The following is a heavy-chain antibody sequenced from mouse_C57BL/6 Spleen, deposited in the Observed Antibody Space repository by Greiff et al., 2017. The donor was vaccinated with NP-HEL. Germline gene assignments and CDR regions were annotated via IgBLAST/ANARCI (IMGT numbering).Heavy chain of an antibody. CDR1: GYTFTSYW. J-gene: IGHJ2*01. D-gene: IGHD1-1*02. CDR3: ARFTHGRGALDY. V-gene: IGHV1-52*01. CDR2: IDPSDSET. Sequence: QVQLQQPGAELVRPGSSVKLSCKASGYTFTSYWMHWVKQRPIQGLEWIGNIDPSDSETHYNQKFKDKATLTVDKSSSTAYMQLSSLASEGSTVYYCARFTHGRGALDYWGQGTTLTVSS.